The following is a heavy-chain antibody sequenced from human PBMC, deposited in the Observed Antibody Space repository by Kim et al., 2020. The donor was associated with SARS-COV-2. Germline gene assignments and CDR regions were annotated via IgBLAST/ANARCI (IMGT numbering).Heavy chain of an antibody. Sequence: ASVKVSCKASGYTFTSYAMNWVRQAPGQGLEWMGWINTNTGNPTYAQGFTGRFVFSLYTSVSTAYLQISSLKAEDTAVYYCAREIYSNYGDNWFDPWAREPWSPSPQ. V-gene: IGHV7-4-1*02. D-gene: IGHD4-4*01. J-gene: IGHJ5*02. CDR2: INTNTGNP. CDR1: GYTFTSYA. CDR3: AREIYSNYGDNWFDP.